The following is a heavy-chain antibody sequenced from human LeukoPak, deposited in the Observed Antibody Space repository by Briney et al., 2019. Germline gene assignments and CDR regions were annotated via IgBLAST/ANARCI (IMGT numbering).Heavy chain of an antibody. CDR1: GFTFSSYS. V-gene: IGHV3-21*01. CDR2: ISSSSSYI. J-gene: IGHJ3*02. D-gene: IGHD5-18*01. Sequence: GGSLRLSCAASGFTFSSYSMNWVRQAPGKGLEWVSSISSSSSYIYYADSVKGRFTTSRDNAKNSLYLQMNSLRAEDTAVYYCARDSSGYSYGLTFDAFDIWGQGTMVTVSS. CDR3: ARDSSGYSYGLTFDAFDI.